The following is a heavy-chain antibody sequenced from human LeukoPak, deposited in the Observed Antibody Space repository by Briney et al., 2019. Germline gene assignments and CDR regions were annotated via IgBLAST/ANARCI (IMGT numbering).Heavy chain of an antibody. J-gene: IGHJ4*02. CDR3: ARGAPIAVGY. D-gene: IGHD6-19*01. CDR1: GYTLTELS. Sequence: GASVKVSCKVSGYTLTELSMHWVRQAPGKGLEWMGGFDPEDGETIYAQRFQGRVTMTEDTSTDTAYVELNSLTSEDTAVYYCARGAPIAVGYWGQGTLVTVSS. CDR2: FDPEDGET. V-gene: IGHV1-24*01.